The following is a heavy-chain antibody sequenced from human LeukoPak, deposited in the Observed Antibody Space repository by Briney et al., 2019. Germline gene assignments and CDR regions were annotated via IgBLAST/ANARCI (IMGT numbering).Heavy chain of an antibody. CDR3: TRQVIGGYDY. CDR1: GFTFSGSA. V-gene: IGHV3-73*01. J-gene: IGHJ4*02. D-gene: IGHD3-22*01. CDR2: IRSKANSYAT. Sequence: PGGSLRLSCAASGFTFSGSAMHGVRQASGKGLEWVGRIRSKANSYATAYAASVKGRFTISRDDSKNTAYLQMNSLKTEDTAVYYCTRQVIGGYDYWGQGTLVTVSS.